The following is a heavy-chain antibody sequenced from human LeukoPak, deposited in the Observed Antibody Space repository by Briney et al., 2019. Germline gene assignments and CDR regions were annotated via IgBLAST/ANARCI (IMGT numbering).Heavy chain of an antibody. Sequence: GGSLRLSCAASGFTFSSYEMNWVRQAPGKGLEWVSYISSGSTIYYADSVKGRFTISRDNAKNSLYLQMNSLRAEDTAVYYCARSGSSGWYFDYWGQGTLVTVSS. CDR1: GFTFSSYE. D-gene: IGHD6-19*01. CDR3: ARSGSSGWYFDY. V-gene: IGHV3-48*03. J-gene: IGHJ4*02. CDR2: ISSGSTI.